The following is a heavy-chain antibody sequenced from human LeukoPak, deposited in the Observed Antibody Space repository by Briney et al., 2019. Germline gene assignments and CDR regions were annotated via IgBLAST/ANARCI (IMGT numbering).Heavy chain of an antibody. CDR3: AKVSSSWYLNWFDP. Sequence: GGSLRLSCAASGFTFSSYAMSWVRQAPGRGLEWVSAISGSGGSTYYADSVKGRFTISRDNSKNTLYLQMNSLRAEDTAVYYCAKVSSSWYLNWFDPWGQGTLVTVSS. CDR2: ISGSGGST. J-gene: IGHJ5*02. CDR1: GFTFSSYA. D-gene: IGHD6-13*01. V-gene: IGHV3-23*01.